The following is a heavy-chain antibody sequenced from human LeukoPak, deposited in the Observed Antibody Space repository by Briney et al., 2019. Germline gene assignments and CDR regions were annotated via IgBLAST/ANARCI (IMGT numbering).Heavy chain of an antibody. J-gene: IGHJ5*02. CDR3: AKGKAAGAVDWFDP. D-gene: IGHD6-13*01. V-gene: IGHV3-23*01. CDR1: GFTFSNYA. Sequence: GGSLRLSCAASGFTFSNYAMMWVRQAPGKGLEWASSITGGGDTYYVDSVKGRFTVSRDNSKNTLYLQINSLTADDTALYYCAKGKAAGAVDWFDPWGQGILVTVSS. CDR2: ITGGGDT.